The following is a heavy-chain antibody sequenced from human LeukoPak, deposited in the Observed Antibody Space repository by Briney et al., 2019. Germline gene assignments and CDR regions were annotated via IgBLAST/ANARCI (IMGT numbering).Heavy chain of an antibody. V-gene: IGHV1-24*01. D-gene: IGHD3-22*01. Sequence: GASVKVSCKVSGYTLTELSMHWVRQAPGKGLEWMGGFDPEDGETVYAQKFQGRVTMTRNTSISTAYMELSSLRSEDTAVYYCARGPGYDSSGYYYFYWGQGTLVTVSS. CDR1: GYTLTELS. J-gene: IGHJ4*02. CDR3: ARGPGYDSSGYYYFY. CDR2: FDPEDGET.